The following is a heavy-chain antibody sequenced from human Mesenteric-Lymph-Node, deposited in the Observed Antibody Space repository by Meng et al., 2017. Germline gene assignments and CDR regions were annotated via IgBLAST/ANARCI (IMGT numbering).Heavy chain of an antibody. Sequence: GESLKISCAASGFTFDDYAMHWVRQVPGKGLEWVSLISWDGSTTYYAGSVKGRFTISRDNNKNSLYLQINSLRAEDTAFYYCAKDSLRGGRGIWYFDYWGQGTLVTVSS. V-gene: IGHV3-43D*03. CDR2: ISWDGSTT. CDR1: GFTFDDYA. CDR3: AKDSLRGGRGIWYFDY. D-gene: IGHD2-8*02. J-gene: IGHJ4*02.